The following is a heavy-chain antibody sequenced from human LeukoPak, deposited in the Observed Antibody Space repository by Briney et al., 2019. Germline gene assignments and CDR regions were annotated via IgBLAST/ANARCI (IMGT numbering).Heavy chain of an antibody. CDR2: IYNDGST. D-gene: IGHD3-10*02. J-gene: IGHJ3*02. V-gene: IGHV3-53*01. CDR3: ARNILFVFAI. Sequence: GGSLRLSCAASGLTVSRRYMIWVRQAPGKGLEWVSIIYNDGSTYYADSMKGRFTISRDNSKNTLYLQVNSLRAEDTAMYYCARNILFVFAIWSQGTMVTVSS. CDR1: GLTVSRRY.